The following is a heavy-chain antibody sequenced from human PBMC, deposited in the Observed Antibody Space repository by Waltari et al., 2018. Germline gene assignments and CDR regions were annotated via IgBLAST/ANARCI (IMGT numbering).Heavy chain of an antibody. CDR2: ISFSGGT. J-gene: IGHJ5*02. V-gene: IGHV4-39*07. CDR3: AGRPPYCSSTSCFRGWFVP. D-gene: IGHD2-2*01. Sequence: QLQLQESGPGLVKPSETLSLTCTVSGGSISSSSYYWGWIRQPPGKGLEWIGSISFSGGTYDNPALKSRVTISVDTSKIQCSLKLSSVTAADTAVYYCAGRPPYCSSTSCFRGWFVPWGQGTLVTVSS. CDR1: GGSISSSSYY.